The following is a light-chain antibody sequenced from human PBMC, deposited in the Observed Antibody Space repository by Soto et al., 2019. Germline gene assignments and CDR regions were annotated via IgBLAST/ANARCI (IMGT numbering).Light chain of an antibody. J-gene: IGLJ3*02. Sequence: QSVLTQPPSVSGAPGQRVTISCSGSYSNIGAGYEVHWYQQVPGTAPKLLVSGHNNRPSGVPDRFFGSKSGTSASLTIIGLRNDDEAHYYCAAWDDSLRGVVFGGGTKLTVL. CDR2: GHN. V-gene: IGLV1-40*01. CDR1: YSNIGAGYE. CDR3: AAWDDSLRGVV.